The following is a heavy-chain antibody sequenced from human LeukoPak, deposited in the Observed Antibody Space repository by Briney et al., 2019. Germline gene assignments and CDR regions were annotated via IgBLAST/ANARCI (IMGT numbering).Heavy chain of an antibody. V-gene: IGHV3-48*03. CDR2: ISRSDSTI. D-gene: IGHD2-21*02. CDR1: GSTFSSYE. CDR3: ARDRNPYCGGDCYSYYYYYMDV. J-gene: IGHJ6*03. Sequence: GSLRLSCAASGSTFSSYEMNWVRQAPGKGLEWVSYISRSDSTIYYADSVKGRFTISRDNSKNTLYLQMGSLRAEDMAVYYCARDRNPYCGGDCYSYYYYYMDVWGKGTTVTVSS.